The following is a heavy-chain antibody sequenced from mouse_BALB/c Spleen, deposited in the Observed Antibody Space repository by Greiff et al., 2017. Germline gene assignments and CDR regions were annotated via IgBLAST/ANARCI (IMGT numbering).Heavy chain of an antibody. CDR3: GGNYVSWFAY. CDR2: ISSGGGNT. CDR1: GFTFSSYT. Sequence: EVQVVESGGGLVKPGGSLKLSCAASGFTFSSYTMSWVRQTPEKRLEWVATISSGGGNTYYPDSVKGRFTISRDNAKNNLYLQMSSLRSEDTALYYCGGNYVSWFAYWGQGTLVTVSA. D-gene: IGHD2-1*01. J-gene: IGHJ3*01. V-gene: IGHV5-9*03.